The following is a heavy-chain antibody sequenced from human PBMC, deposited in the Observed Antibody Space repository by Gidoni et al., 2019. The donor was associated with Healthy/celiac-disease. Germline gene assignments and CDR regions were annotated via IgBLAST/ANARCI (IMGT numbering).Heavy chain of an antibody. Sequence: QVQLQESGPGLVKPSQTLSLTCTVSGGSISSGSYYWSWIRQPAGKGLEWIGRIYTSGSTNYNPSLKSRVTISVDTSKNQFSLKLSSVTAADTAVYYCARDVYCSSTSCYSFDYWGQGTLVTVSS. CDR2: IYTSGST. D-gene: IGHD2-2*01. J-gene: IGHJ4*02. CDR1: GGSISSGSYY. V-gene: IGHV4-61*02. CDR3: ARDVYCSSTSCYSFDY.